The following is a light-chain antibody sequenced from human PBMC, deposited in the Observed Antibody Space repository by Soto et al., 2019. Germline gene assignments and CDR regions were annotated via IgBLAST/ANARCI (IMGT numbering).Light chain of an antibody. CDR1: QSILYSPNNKNY. CDR2: WAS. CDR3: QQYDSTPWT. V-gene: IGKV4-1*01. J-gene: IGKJ1*01. Sequence: DIVMTQSPDSLAVSLGERATINCKSSQSILYSPNNKNYLAWYQQKPGQPPKLLIYWASTRESGVPDRFSGSGSGTDFTLTISSLQAEDVAVYYCQQYDSTPWTFGQGTKVDIK.